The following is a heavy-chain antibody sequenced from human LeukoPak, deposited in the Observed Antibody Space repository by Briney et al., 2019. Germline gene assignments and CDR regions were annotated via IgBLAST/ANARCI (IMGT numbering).Heavy chain of an antibody. CDR3: ARRGVTMVRGVIITGWFDP. J-gene: IGHJ5*02. V-gene: IGHV4-39*01. CDR1: GGSISSYY. CDR2: IYYSGST. Sequence: SETLSLTCTVSGGSISSYYWGWIRQPPGKGLEWIGSIYYSGSTYYNPSLKSRVTISVDTSKNQFSLKLSSVTAADTAVYYCARRGVTMVRGVIITGWFDPWGQGTLVTVSS. D-gene: IGHD3-10*01.